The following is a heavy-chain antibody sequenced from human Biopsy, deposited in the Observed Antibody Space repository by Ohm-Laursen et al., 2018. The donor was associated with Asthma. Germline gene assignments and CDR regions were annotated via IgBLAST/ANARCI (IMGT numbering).Heavy chain of an antibody. CDR2: IYRNGDT. CDR3: ARGWNCGGDCYSLDS. V-gene: IGHV4-30-2*06. CDR1: GDSIDSGDYS. Sequence: SQTLSLTWAVSGDSIDSGDYSWTWIRQSPGVGLEWIGYIYRNGDTYYSPTLKNRVTISIDRSKNQFSLRLRSVTAADTAVYYCARGWNCGGDCYSLDSWGQGTLVTVSS. D-gene: IGHD2-21*02. J-gene: IGHJ5*01.